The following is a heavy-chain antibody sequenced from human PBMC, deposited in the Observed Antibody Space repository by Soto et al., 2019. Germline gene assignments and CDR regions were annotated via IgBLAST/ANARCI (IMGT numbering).Heavy chain of an antibody. CDR1: GFTFSSYA. CDR3: AYLVAATPGY. Sequence: EVQLLESGGGLVQPGGSLRLSCAASGFTFSSYAMSWVRQAPGKGLEWVSAISGSGGSTYYADSVKGRFTISRDNSKNSLYLQMNSLRAEDTAVYYSAYLVAATPGYWGQGTLVTVSS. CDR2: ISGSGGST. V-gene: IGHV3-23*01. D-gene: IGHD2-15*01. J-gene: IGHJ4*02.